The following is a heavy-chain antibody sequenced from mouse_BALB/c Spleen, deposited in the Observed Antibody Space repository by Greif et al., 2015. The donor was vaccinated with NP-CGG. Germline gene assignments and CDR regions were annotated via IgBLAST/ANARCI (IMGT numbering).Heavy chain of an antibody. Sequence: QVQLQQSGAELVRPGASVTLSCKASGYTFTDYEMHWVKQTPVHGLEWIGAIDPETGGTAYNQKFKGKATLTADKSSSTAYMELRSLTAEDSAVYYCTRGDGNYGFAYWGQGTLVTVSA. D-gene: IGHD2-1*01. CDR3: TRGDGNYGFAY. CDR2: IDPETGGT. CDR1: GYTFTDYE. V-gene: IGHV1-15*01. J-gene: IGHJ3*01.